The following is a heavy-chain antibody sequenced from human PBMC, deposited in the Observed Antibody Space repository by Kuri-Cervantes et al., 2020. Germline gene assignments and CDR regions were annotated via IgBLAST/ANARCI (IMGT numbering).Heavy chain of an antibody. V-gene: IGHV4-38-2*02. CDR1: GYSISSGYY. Sequence: SETLSLTCTVSGYSISSGYYWGWIRQPPGKGLEWIGNFHHSGSTYYNPSLKSRVTISVDTSKNQFSLKLSSVTAADTAVYYCAREGEGYCSGGSCYSGNWFDPWGQGTLVTVSS. CDR2: FHHSGST. CDR3: AREGEGYCSGGSCYSGNWFDP. J-gene: IGHJ5*02. D-gene: IGHD2-15*01.